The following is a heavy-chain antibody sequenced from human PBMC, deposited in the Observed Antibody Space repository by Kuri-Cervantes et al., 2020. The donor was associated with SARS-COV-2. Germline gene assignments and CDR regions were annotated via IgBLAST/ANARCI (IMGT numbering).Heavy chain of an antibody. Sequence: GESLKISCAASGFPFRSYWMHWVRQAPGKGLVWVSRINPDGSYTNNADSVKGRFALSRDNAKNMLFLQMNSLRAEDTAVYYCVRDGDHWNFDYWGQGTLVTVSS. D-gene: IGHD1-1*01. CDR1: GFPFRSYW. CDR3: VRDGDHWNFDY. V-gene: IGHV3-74*01. J-gene: IGHJ4*02. CDR2: INPDGSYT.